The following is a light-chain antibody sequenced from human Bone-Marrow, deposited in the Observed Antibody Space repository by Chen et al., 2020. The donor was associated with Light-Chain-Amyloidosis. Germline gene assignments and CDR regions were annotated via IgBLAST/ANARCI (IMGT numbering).Light chain of an antibody. J-gene: IGLJ2*01. Sequence: SYELTQPPSVSVSPGQTARIPCSGDDLPTKYAYWYQQKPGQAPVLVIHRDTERPSGISERFSGSSSGTTATLTISGVQAEDEADYHCQSADSSGTYEVIFGGGTKPTVL. CDR3: QSADSSGTYEVI. V-gene: IGLV3-25*03. CDR1: DLPTKY. CDR2: RDT.